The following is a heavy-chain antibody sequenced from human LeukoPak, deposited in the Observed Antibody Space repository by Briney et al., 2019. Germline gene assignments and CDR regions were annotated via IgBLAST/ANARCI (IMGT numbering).Heavy chain of an antibody. CDR3: ASYPNYYGSGEAGAFDI. D-gene: IGHD3-10*01. CDR2: IYHSGST. V-gene: IGHV4-30-2*01. CDR1: GGSISSGGYS. Sequence: PSQTLSLTCAVSGGSISSGGYSWSWIRQPPGKGLEWIGYIYHSGSTYYNPSPKSRVTISVDRSKNQFSLKLSSVTAADTAVYYCASYPNYYGSGEAGAFDIWGQGTMVTVSS. J-gene: IGHJ3*02.